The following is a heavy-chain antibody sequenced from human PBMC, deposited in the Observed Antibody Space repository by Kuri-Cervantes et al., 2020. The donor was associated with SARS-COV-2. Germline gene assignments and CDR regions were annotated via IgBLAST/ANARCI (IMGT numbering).Heavy chain of an antibody. CDR1: GFTFSSYW. J-gene: IGHJ4*02. Sequence: GGSLRLSCAASGFTFSSYWMTWVRQAPEKGLECVAKINQDGSEEYHVDSVKGRFTISRDNTKNSLFLQMNSLRAEDTAVYYCGRVSDDTGHYRPFDYWGQGTVVTVSS. V-gene: IGHV3-7*01. D-gene: IGHD3-9*01. CDR2: INQDGSEE. CDR3: GRVSDDTGHYRPFDY.